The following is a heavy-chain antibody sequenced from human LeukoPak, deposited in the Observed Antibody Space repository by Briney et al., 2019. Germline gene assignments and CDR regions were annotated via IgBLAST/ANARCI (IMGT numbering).Heavy chain of an antibody. D-gene: IGHD2-2*01. Sequence: GASVKVSCKASGYTFTTYYMHWVRQAPGQGREWMGIINPSGGSTSYAKKFQGRVTITRDTSTSTVHMELSSLRSEDTAVYYCARVYFGYAGNKYYFDYWGEGTLVTVS. CDR3: ARVYFGYAGNKYYFDY. J-gene: IGHJ4*02. CDR2: INPSGGST. V-gene: IGHV1-46*01. CDR1: GYTFTTYY.